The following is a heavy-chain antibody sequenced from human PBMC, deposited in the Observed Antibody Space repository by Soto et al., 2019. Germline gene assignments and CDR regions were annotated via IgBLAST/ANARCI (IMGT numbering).Heavy chain of an antibody. D-gene: IGHD2-15*01. Sequence: PGGSLRLSCAASGFTFSSYSMNWVRQAPGKGLEWVSYISSSSSTIYYANSVKGRFTISRDNAKNSLYLQMNSLRAEDTAVYYCAREALLNWFDPWGQETLVTVSS. J-gene: IGHJ5*02. V-gene: IGHV3-48*01. CDR1: GFTFSSYS. CDR2: ISSSSSTI. CDR3: AREALLNWFDP.